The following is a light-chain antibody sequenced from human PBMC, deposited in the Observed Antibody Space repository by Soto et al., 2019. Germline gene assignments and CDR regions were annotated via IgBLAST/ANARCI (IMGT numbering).Light chain of an antibody. Sequence: EIVMTQSPATLSVSPGERATLSCRAAQGVTTNFAWYQQKSGQSPRLLIYDVSIRATGVPARFSGTGSETDFTLTISGLQSEDSAIYFCQQYNNLPFSFGQGTRLEIK. CDR1: QGVTTN. V-gene: IGKV3-15*01. J-gene: IGKJ5*01. CDR2: DVS. CDR3: QQYNNLPFS.